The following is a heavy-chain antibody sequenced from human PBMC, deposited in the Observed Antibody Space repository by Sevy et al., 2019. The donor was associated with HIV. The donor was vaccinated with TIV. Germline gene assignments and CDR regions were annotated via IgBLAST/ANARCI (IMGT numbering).Heavy chain of an antibody. V-gene: IGHV3-23*01. D-gene: IGHD6-6*01. Sequence: GGSLRLSCAASGFSLSNYAMSWVRQAPGKGLEWISTKTGSAGVTYYADSVKGRFTISRDNSKNTLFLQMNRLSAEDTALYYCAKGRIPSIGTLGPFDSWGQGTLVTVSS. CDR2: KTGSAGVT. CDR3: AKGRIPSIGTLGPFDS. J-gene: IGHJ4*02. CDR1: GFSLSNYA.